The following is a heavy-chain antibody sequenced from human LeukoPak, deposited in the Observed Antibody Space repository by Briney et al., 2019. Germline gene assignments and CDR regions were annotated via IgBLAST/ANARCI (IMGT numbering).Heavy chain of an antibody. J-gene: IGHJ4*02. Sequence: GGSLRLSCAASGFTFSNYAMHWVRQAPGKGLERVSLISSGGTYEYYADSVKGRFTISGDNSKNTLYLQLNSLRAEDTAVYYCARDSTYYYDSGSSGPHYFDNWGQGTLVTVSS. CDR2: ISSGGTYE. CDR1: GFTFSNYA. CDR3: ARDSTYYYDSGSSGPHYFDN. D-gene: IGHD3-10*01. V-gene: IGHV3-30*01.